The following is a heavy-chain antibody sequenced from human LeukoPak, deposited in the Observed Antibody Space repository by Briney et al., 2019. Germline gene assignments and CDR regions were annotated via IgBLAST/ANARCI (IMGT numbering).Heavy chain of an antibody. CDR3: ARGNMHSGWYTWFDP. V-gene: IGHV1-2*02. J-gene: IGHJ5*02. CDR1: GYTFTGYY. Sequence: GASVKVSCKASGYTFTGYYMHWVRQAPGQGLEWMGWINPNSGGTNYAQKFQGRVTMTRDTSISTAYMELSRLRSDDTAVYYCARGNMHSGWYTWFDPWGQGTLVTVSS. D-gene: IGHD6-19*01. CDR2: INPNSGGT.